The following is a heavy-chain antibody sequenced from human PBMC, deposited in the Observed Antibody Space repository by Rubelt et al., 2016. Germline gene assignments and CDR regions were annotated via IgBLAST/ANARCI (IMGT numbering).Heavy chain of an antibody. J-gene: IGHJ4*02. D-gene: IGHD1-14*01. Sequence: QITLKESGPTLVKPTQTLTLTCTFSGFSPSTSGVGVGWIRQPPGKALEWLALIYWNDDKRYSPSLKSRLTITKDTSKNQVVLTMPTMDPLDTATYYCAHCRETEIFDFWGQGTLVTVSS. CDR3: AHCRETEIFDF. CDR1: GFSPSTSGVG. CDR2: IYWNDDK. V-gene: IGHV2-5*01.